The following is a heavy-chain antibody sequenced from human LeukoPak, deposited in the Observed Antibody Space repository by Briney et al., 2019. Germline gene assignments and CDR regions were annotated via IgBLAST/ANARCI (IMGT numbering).Heavy chain of an antibody. J-gene: IGHJ5*02. D-gene: IGHD3-22*01. Sequence: SETLSLTCTVSGGSISSYYWSWIRQPPGKGLEWIGEINHSGSTNYNPSLKSRVTISVDTSKNQFSLKLSSVTAADTAVYYCARPDTMKELKGFDPWGQGTLVTVSS. CDR2: INHSGST. CDR3: ARPDTMKELKGFDP. CDR1: GGSISSYY. V-gene: IGHV4-34*01.